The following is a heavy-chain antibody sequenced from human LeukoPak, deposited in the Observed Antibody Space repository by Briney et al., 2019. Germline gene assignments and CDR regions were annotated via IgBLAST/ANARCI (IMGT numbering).Heavy chain of an antibody. Sequence: PSETLSLTCTVSGGSISSYYWSWIRQPPGKGLEWIGYIYYSGSTNYNPSLKSRVTISVDTSKNQFSLKLSSVTAADTAVYYCASALGGDYYYYGMDVWGQGTTVIVSS. CDR3: ASALGGDYYYYGMDV. J-gene: IGHJ6*02. V-gene: IGHV4-59*08. D-gene: IGHD3-10*01. CDR2: IYYSGST. CDR1: GGSISSYY.